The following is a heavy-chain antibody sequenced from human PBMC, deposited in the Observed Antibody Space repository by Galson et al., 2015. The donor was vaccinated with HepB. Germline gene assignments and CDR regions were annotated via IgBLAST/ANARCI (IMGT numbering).Heavy chain of an antibody. Sequence: SLRLSCAASGFTFSSYGMYWVRQAPGKGLEWVAVIWYDGSIEYYRDSVRGRFTVSRDNSRNTLYLQMSSLRAKDTAVYYCARDLGFGLDYWGQGTLVTVSS. V-gene: IGHV3-33*01. CDR3: ARDLGFGLDY. J-gene: IGHJ4*02. CDR1: GFTFSSYG. D-gene: IGHD3-16*01. CDR2: IWYDGSIE.